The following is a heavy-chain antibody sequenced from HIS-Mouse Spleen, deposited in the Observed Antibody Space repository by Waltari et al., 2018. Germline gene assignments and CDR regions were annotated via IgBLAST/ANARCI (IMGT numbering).Heavy chain of an antibody. J-gene: IGHJ4*02. CDR1: GVSLSTSGMC. D-gene: IGHD1-7*01. Sequence: QVTLRESGPALAKPTQTLTLTCTFSGVSLSTSGMCVSWIRQPPGKPIEWLARIDWDDDKYYSTSLKTRLTISKDTSKNQVVLTMTNMDPVDTATYYCARIQAGKLELPFDYWGQGTLVTVSS. CDR3: ARIQAGKLELPFDY. V-gene: IGHV2-70*15. CDR2: IDWDDDK.